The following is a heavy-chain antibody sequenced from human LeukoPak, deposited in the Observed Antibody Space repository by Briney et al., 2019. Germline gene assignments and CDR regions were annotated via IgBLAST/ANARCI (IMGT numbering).Heavy chain of an antibody. CDR1: GGSLGNYY. D-gene: IGHD6-19*01. Sequence: SETLSLTCTVSGGSLGNYYWSWIRQPAGKGLDWIGRIYPTGHTHYNPSLKSRVTMSVDTSKNQFSLKMTSLAAADTAVYYCARITDPDYRSGWSGADYWGRGTQVTVSA. CDR3: ARITDPDYRSGWSGADY. J-gene: IGHJ4*02. V-gene: IGHV4-4*07. CDR2: IYPTGHT.